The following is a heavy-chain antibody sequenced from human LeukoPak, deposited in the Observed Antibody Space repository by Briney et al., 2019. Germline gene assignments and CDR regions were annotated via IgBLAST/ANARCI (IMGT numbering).Heavy chain of an antibody. Sequence: SETLSLTCTVSGGSISSSSYYWGWIRQPPGKGLEWIGSIYYSGSTYYNPSLKSRVTISVDTSKNQFSLKLSSVTAADTAVYYCAREAVVPRGSWFDPWGQGTLVTVSS. CDR2: IYYSGST. J-gene: IGHJ5*02. CDR1: GGSISSSSYY. V-gene: IGHV4-39*07. D-gene: IGHD2-2*01. CDR3: AREAVVPRGSWFDP.